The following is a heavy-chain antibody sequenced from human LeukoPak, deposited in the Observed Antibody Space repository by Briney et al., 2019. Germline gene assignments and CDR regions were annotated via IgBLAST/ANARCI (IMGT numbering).Heavy chain of an antibody. D-gene: IGHD1-14*01. Sequence: SETLSLTCTVSGGSISSYYWSWIRQPPGKRLEWIGYIYYSGSTNYNPSLKSRVTISVDTSKNQFSLKLSSVTAADTAVYYCARRANRFDYWGQGTLVTVSS. J-gene: IGHJ4*02. CDR3: ARRANRFDY. V-gene: IGHV4-59*01. CDR2: IYYSGST. CDR1: GGSISSYY.